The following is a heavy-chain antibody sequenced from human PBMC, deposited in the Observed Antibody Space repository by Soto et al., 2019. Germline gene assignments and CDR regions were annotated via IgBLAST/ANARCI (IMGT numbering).Heavy chain of an antibody. D-gene: IGHD3-22*01. Sequence: SETLSLTCTVSGGSISSYYWSWIRQPPGKGLEWIGYIRYNEGTNYNPPLKSRVIISVDTSKNQFSLKLSSLNAADTAVYYCASSAISGFYRGPVDYWGPGTLVTVSS. CDR3: ASSAISGFYRGPVDY. CDR2: IRYNEGT. J-gene: IGHJ4*02. V-gene: IGHV4-59*01. CDR1: GGSISSYY.